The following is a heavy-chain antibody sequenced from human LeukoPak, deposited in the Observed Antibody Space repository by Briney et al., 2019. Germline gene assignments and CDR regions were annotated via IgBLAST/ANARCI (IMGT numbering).Heavy chain of an antibody. D-gene: IGHD5-12*01. V-gene: IGHV4-39*01. CDR3: ARHSRSGYIGYENAFDI. Sequence: SETLSLTCTVSGGSISSSSYCWDWIRQPPGKGLEWIGNIYNSANTHYNPSLKTRITMSVDTSKNQFSLKLNSVTAADTGIYYCARHSRSGYIGYENAFDIWGQGTMVTVSS. CDR2: IYNSANT. CDR1: GGSISSSSYC. J-gene: IGHJ3*02.